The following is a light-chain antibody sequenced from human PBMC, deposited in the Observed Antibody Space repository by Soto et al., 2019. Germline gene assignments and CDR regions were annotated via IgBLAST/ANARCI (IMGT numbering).Light chain of an antibody. J-gene: IGKJ5*01. CDR1: QSVLYSSNNRNY. CDR2: WAS. Sequence: DIVMTQSPDSLAVSLGERATINCKSSQSVLYSSNNRNYLTWYQQKPGQPPKMLIYWASTRASGVPDRFSGSGSGTGFNLTISSLQAEDVAVYYCQQYYSTPITFGRGTRLE. CDR3: QQYYSTPIT. V-gene: IGKV4-1*01.